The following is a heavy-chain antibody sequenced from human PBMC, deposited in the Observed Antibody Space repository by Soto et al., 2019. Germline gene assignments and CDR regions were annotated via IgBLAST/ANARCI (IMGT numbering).Heavy chain of an antibody. CDR1: GGSISSYY. J-gene: IGHJ4*02. Sequence: QVQLQESGPGLVKPSETLSLTCTVSGGSISSYYWSWIRQPPGKGLEWIGYIYYSGSTNYNPSLKSRVTISVDTSKNQFSLKLSSVTAADTAVYYRARNPGYFDYWGQGTLVTVSS. CDR2: IYYSGST. V-gene: IGHV4-59*08. CDR3: ARNPGYFDY.